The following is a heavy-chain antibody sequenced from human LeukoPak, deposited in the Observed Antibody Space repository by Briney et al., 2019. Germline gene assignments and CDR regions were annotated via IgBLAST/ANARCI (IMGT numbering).Heavy chain of an antibody. CDR2: IYTGGST. D-gene: IGHD2/OR15-2a*01. CDR3: ARDANKKNYCDC. J-gene: IGHJ4*02. Sequence: QPGGSLRLSCAASGSTVSSSSMNWVRQAPGKGLEGVSVIYTGGSTYYADSVKGRFTISRDNSKNTLYLQMNSLRAEDTAVYYCARDANKKNYCDCWGQGTLVTVSS. V-gene: IGHV3-53*01. CDR1: GSTVSSSS.